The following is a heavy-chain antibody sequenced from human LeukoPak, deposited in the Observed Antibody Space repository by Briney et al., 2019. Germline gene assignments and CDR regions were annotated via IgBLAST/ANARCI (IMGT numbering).Heavy chain of an antibody. CDR3: ATETNGRHYDY. J-gene: IGHJ4*02. D-gene: IGHD1-14*01. V-gene: IGHV3-21*06. CDR2: IGPTGSDR. CDR1: GLTFSTSG. Sequence: GGSLRLSCTASGLTFSTSGFNWVRQAPGKGLEWVASIGPTGSDRYHADPIKGRFTISRDNANNFLYLKMNSLRAEDTAVYYCATETNGRHYDYWGQGTLLTVSS.